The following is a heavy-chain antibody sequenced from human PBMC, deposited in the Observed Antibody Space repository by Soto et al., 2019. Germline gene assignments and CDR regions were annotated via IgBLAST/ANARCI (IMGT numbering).Heavy chain of an antibody. J-gene: IGHJ6*02. V-gene: IGHV3-33*01. Sequence: GGSLRLSCAASGFTFSSYGMHWVRQAPGEGLEWVAVIWYDGSNKYYADSVKGRFSISRDNSKNTLYLQMNSLRAEDTAVYYCARDDKIAVAAPYYYGMDVWGQGTTVTVSS. CDR1: GFTFSSYG. D-gene: IGHD6-19*01. CDR2: IWYDGSNK. CDR3: ARDDKIAVAAPYYYGMDV.